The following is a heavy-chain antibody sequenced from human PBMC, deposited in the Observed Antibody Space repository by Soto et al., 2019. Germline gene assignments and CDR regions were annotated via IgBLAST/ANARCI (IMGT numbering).Heavy chain of an antibody. Sequence: ASVKVSCKASGYTFTSYAMHWVRQAPGQRLEWMGWINAGNGNTKYSQKFQGRVTITRDTSASTAYMELSSLGSEDTAVYYCARDPGYSYGYKWGQGTLVTVSS. CDR3: ARDPGYSYGYK. J-gene: IGHJ4*02. D-gene: IGHD5-18*01. CDR1: GYTFTSYA. V-gene: IGHV1-3*01. CDR2: INAGNGNT.